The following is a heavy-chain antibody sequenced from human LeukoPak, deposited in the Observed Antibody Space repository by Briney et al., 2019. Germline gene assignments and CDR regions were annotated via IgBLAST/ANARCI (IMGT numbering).Heavy chain of an antibody. Sequence: PSETLSLTCAVYGWSFSGYYWSWIRQPPGKGLEWIGEINHSGSTNYNPSLKSRVTISVDTSKNQFSLKLSSVTAADTAVYYCARRLSSSWQPKYYFDYWGQGTLVTVSS. D-gene: IGHD6-13*01. J-gene: IGHJ4*02. CDR1: GWSFSGYY. CDR2: INHSGST. V-gene: IGHV4-34*01. CDR3: ARRLSSSWQPKYYFDY.